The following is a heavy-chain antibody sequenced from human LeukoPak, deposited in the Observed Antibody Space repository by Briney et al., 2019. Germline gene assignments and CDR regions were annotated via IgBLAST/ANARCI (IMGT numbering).Heavy chain of an antibody. CDR1: GFTFSSSA. Sequence: GGSLRLSCAASGFTFSSSAMSWVRQVPGKGLEWVSAISGSGGSTYYADSVKGRFTISRDNSKNTLYLQMNSLRAEDTAVYYCASGGVVVITPFDYWGQGTLVTVSS. J-gene: IGHJ4*02. V-gene: IGHV3-23*01. D-gene: IGHD3-22*01. CDR2: ISGSGGST. CDR3: ASGGVVVITPFDY.